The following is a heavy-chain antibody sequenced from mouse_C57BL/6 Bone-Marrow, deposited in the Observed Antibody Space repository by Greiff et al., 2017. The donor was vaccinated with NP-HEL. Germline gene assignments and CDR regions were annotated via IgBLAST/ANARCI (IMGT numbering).Heavy chain of an antibody. CDR1: GYTFTSYW. J-gene: IGHJ4*01. CDR3: TRGYYSKDYAMDY. Sequence: EGKRQKSGRGWERKGASVKMSCKTSGYTFTSYWMHWVKQRPGQGLEWIGAIYPGNSDTSYNQKFKGKAKLTAVTSASTAYMELSSLTNEDSAVYYCTRGYYSKDYAMDYWGQGTSVTVSS. D-gene: IGHD2-5*01. CDR2: IYPGNSDT. V-gene: IGHV1-5*01.